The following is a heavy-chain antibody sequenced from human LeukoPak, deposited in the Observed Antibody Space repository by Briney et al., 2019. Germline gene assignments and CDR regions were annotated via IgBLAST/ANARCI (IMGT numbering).Heavy chain of an antibody. V-gene: IGHV4-4*07. CDR1: GGSISSYY. D-gene: IGHD6-13*01. CDR2: IYTSGST. Sequence: SETLSLTCTVSGGSISSYYWSWIRQPAGKGPEWIGRIYTSGSTNYNPSLKSRVTMSVDTSKNQFSLKLSSVTAADTAVYYCASLSWYPRVLDIWGQGTMVTVSS. J-gene: IGHJ3*02. CDR3: ASLSWYPRVLDI.